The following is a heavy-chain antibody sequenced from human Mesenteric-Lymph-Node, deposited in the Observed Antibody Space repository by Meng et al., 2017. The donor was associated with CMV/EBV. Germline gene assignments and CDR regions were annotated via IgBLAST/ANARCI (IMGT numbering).Heavy chain of an antibody. Sequence: SVKVSCKASGGTFSSYAISWVRQAPGQGLEWMGGIIPIFGTANYAQKFQGRVTITTDESTSTAYMELSSLRSEDTAVYYCARDTYGGNSAYYYGMGVWGHGTTVTVSS. J-gene: IGHJ6*02. CDR2: IIPIFGTA. CDR3: ARDTYGGNSAYYYGMGV. CDR1: GGTFSSYA. D-gene: IGHD4-23*01. V-gene: IGHV1-69*05.